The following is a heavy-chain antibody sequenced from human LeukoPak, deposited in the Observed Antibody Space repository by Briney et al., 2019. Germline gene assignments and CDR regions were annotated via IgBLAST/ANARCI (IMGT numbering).Heavy chain of an antibody. CDR3: AKGSLDYYGMDV. CDR1: GFTFSSYG. V-gene: IGHV3-30*18. J-gene: IGHJ6*02. CDR2: ISYDGSNK. Sequence: GGSLRLSCAASGFTFSSYGMHWVRQAPGKGLEWVAVISYDGSNKYYADSVKGRFTISRDNSKNTLYLQMNSLRAEDTAVYYCAKGSLDYYGMDVWGQGTTVTVSS.